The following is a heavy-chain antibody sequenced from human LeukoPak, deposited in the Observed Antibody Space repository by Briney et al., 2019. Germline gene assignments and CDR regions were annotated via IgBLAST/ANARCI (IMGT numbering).Heavy chain of an antibody. CDR2: ISSTGSYI. D-gene: IGHD3-22*01. CDR3: ARESLAYYYDSSGYLRYFDY. CDR1: GFTFTNYN. V-gene: IGHV3-21*06. Sequence: GGSLRLACAASGFTFTNYNMNWVRQAPGKGLEWVSSISSTGSYIYYADSIKGRFTISRDNAKNSLYLEMNSLRAEDTAVYYCARESLAYYYDSSGYLRYFDYWGQGTLVTVSS. J-gene: IGHJ4*02.